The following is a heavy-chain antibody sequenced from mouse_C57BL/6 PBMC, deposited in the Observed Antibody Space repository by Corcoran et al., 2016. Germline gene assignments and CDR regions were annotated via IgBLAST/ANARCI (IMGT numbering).Heavy chain of an antibody. CDR1: GYTFTSYG. CDR3: ARAGRFAY. CDR2: IYPRSGNT. Sequence: VQLQQSGPELVKPGASVKLSCKASGYTFTSYGISWVKQRTGQGLEWIGEIYPRSGNTYYNEKFKGKATLTADKSSSTAYMELRSLTSEDSAVYFCARAGRFAYWGQGTLVTVSA. D-gene: IGHD1-1*01. V-gene: IGHV1-81*01. J-gene: IGHJ3*01.